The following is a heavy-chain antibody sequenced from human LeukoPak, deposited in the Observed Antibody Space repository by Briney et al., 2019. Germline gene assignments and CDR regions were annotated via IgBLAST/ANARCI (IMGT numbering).Heavy chain of an antibody. D-gene: IGHD3-3*01. V-gene: IGHV3-21*01. CDR2: ISSSSSYI. J-gene: IGHJ6*03. CDR1: GFTFSGYS. CDR3: AREGFWSGYNYYYYCMDV. Sequence: GGSLRLSCAASGFTFSGYSMNWVRQAPGRGLEWVSSISSSSSYIYYADSVKGRFTISRDNAKNSLYLQMNSLRAEDTAVYYCAREGFWSGYNYYYYCMDVWGKGTTVTVSS.